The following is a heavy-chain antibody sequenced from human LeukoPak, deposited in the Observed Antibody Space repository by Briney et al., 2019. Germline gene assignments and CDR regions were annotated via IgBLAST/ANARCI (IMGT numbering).Heavy chain of an antibody. J-gene: IGHJ4*02. V-gene: IGHV3-21*01. D-gene: IGHD2-2*01. CDR1: GFTFSSYS. CDR3: ARHRGYCSSTSCYGYFDY. Sequence: GGSLRLSCAASGFTFSSYSMNWVRQAPGKGLEWVSSISSSSSYIYYADSVKGRFTISRDNAKNSLYLQMNSLRAEDTAVYYCARHRGYCSSTSCYGYFDYWGQGTLVTVSS. CDR2: ISSSSSYI.